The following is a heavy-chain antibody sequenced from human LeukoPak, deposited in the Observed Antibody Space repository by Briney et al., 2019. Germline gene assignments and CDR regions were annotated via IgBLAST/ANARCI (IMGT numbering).Heavy chain of an antibody. CDR1: GGSFSGYY. D-gene: IGHD6-19*01. Sequence: SETLSLTCAVYGGSFSGYYWSWIRQPPGKGLEWIGEINHSGSTNYNPSLKSRVTISVDTSKNQFSLKLSSVTAADTAVYYCARGPYSSGWYVHWGQGTLVTVSS. CDR3: ARGPYSSGWYVH. J-gene: IGHJ5*02. CDR2: INHSGST. V-gene: IGHV4-34*01.